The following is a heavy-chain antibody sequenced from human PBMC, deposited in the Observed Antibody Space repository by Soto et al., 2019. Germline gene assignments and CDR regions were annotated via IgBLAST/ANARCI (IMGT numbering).Heavy chain of an antibody. J-gene: IGHJ6*04. CDR1: RYHFTTYW. V-gene: IGHV5-51*01. D-gene: IGHD4-17*01. CDR3: ARRGGPTVTYSYYGMDG. CDR2: IYPGDSDT. Sequence: WESLKISCKRSRYHFTTYWIGWVRQMPGKGLEWMGIIYPGDSDTRYSPSFQGQVTISADKSISTAYLQWSSLKASDTAMDYCARRGGPTVTYSYYGMDGWGKGTKITVYS.